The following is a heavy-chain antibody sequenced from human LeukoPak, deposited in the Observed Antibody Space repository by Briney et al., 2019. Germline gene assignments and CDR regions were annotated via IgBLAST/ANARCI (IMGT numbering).Heavy chain of an antibody. J-gene: IGHJ4*02. V-gene: IGHV3-33*01. CDR2: IAYDGSRA. D-gene: IGHD6-19*01. CDR1: GFTFGGYG. CDR3: TRYNSDHFDY. Sequence: GGSLRLSCAGSGFTFGGYGMHWFRQTPGKGLEWVAGIAYDGSRAHYADSVKGRSTISRDNSKNTMSVQMGDLRAEDTAVYYCTRYNSDHFDYWGQGTLVTVSS.